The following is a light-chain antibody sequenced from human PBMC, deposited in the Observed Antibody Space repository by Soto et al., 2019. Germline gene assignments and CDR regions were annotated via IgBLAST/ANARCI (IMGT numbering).Light chain of an antibody. CDR1: QSISSY. V-gene: IGKV1-39*01. CDR2: AAS. CDR3: QQSYSTPIT. Sequence: DIQLTQSPSSLSASVGDRVTITCRASQSISSYLNWYQHRPGKAPNLLIYAASSLQSGVPSRFSGSESGTDFTLTITSLQPEDSATYYCQQSYSTPITFGQGTRLQIK. J-gene: IGKJ5*01.